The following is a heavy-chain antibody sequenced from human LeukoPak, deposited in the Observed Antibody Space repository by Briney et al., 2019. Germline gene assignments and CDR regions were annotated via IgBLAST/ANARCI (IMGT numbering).Heavy chain of an antibody. J-gene: IGHJ5*02. Sequence: PSETLSLTCTVSGGSISSGDYYWSWIRQPPGKGLEWIGYIYYSGSTYYNPSLKSRVTISVDTSKNQFSLKLSSVTAADTAVYYCARDTIPDYYDSSGFYNWFDPWGQGTLVTVSS. CDR3: ARDTIPDYYDSSGFYNWFDP. V-gene: IGHV4-30-4*01. D-gene: IGHD3-22*01. CDR2: IYYSGST. CDR1: GGSISSGDYY.